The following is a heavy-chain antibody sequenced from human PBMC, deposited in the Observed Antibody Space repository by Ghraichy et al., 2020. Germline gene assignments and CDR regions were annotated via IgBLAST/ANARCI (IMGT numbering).Heavy chain of an antibody. Sequence: SETLSLTCTVSGGSISSSSYYWGWIRQPPGKGLEWIGSIYYSGSTYYNPSLKSRVTISVDTSKNQFSLKLSSVTAADTAVYYCARHLEWELRCAFDIWGQGTMVTVSS. CDR2: IYYSGST. V-gene: IGHV4-39*01. CDR3: ARHLEWELRCAFDI. J-gene: IGHJ3*02. CDR1: GGSISSSSYY. D-gene: IGHD1-26*01.